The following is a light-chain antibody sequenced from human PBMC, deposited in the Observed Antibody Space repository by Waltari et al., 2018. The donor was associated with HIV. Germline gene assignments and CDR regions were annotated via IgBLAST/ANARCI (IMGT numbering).Light chain of an antibody. CDR1: SSNIGSGFD. CDR3: QSYDSTLTGV. CDR2: NNF. Sequence: QSVLTQPPSVSGAPGQRVTISCSGSSSNIGSGFDVHWYQHLPGTAPKLLIYNNFNRPSGVPDRFSGSKSGTSASLAITGLQAEDEADYYCQSYDSTLTGVFGGGTKLTVL. V-gene: IGLV1-40*01. J-gene: IGLJ3*02.